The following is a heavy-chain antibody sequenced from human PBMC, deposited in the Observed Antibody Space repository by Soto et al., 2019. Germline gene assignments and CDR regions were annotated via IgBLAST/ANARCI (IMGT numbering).Heavy chain of an antibody. CDR1: GFTFSSYA. D-gene: IGHD4-17*01. CDR2: ISGSGGST. J-gene: IGHJ4*02. V-gene: IGHV3-23*01. CDR3: AKDRWAGEYGDYGPPDY. Sequence: GGSLRLSCAASGFTFSSYAMSWVRQAPGKGLEWVSAISGSGGSTYYADSVKGRFTISRGNSKNTLYLQMNSLRAEDTAVYYCAKDRWAGEYGDYGPPDYWGQGTLVTVSS.